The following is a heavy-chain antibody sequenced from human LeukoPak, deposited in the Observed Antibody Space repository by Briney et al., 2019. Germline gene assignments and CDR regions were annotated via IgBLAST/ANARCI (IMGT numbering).Heavy chain of an antibody. D-gene: IGHD2-15*01. CDR1: GYTFTGYY. CDR3: ARDCPAYCNGGSCYYYYYMDV. J-gene: IGHJ6*03. Sequence: GASVKVSCKASGYTFTGYYMHWVRQAPGQGLEWMGWINPDSGGTNYAQKFQGRVTMTRDTSISTAFMELSRLRSDDTAVYYCARDCPAYCNGGSCYYYYYMDVWGKGTTVTVSS. CDR2: INPDSGGT. V-gene: IGHV1-2*02.